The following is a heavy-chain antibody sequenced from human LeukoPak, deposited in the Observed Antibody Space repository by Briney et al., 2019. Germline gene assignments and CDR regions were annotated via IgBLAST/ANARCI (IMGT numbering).Heavy chain of an antibody. CDR3: ASLARGGNSFDP. CDR1: GGSFIGYD. V-gene: IGHV4-34*01. D-gene: IGHD6-6*01. CDR2: INHSGGT. J-gene: IGHJ5*02. Sequence: SETLSLTCAVYGGSFIGYDWTWIRQPPGNGLEWIGEINHSGGTNYNPSLKSRVTISVDTSKNQFSLKLSSVTAADTAVYYCASLARGGNSFDPWGQGTLVTVSS.